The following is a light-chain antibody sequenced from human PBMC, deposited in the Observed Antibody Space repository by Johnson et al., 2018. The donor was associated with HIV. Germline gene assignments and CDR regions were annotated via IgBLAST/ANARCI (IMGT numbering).Light chain of an antibody. V-gene: IGLV1-51*02. CDR1: SSNIGNNY. CDR2: ENN. J-gene: IGLJ1*01. Sequence: QSVLTQPPSVSAAPGQKVTISCSGSSSNIGNNYASWYQQLPGTAPKLLIYENNKRPSGIPDRFSGSKSGTSATLGITGLQTGDEADYYCGTWDSSLSVFYFFGTGTKVTVL. CDR3: GTWDSSLSVFYF.